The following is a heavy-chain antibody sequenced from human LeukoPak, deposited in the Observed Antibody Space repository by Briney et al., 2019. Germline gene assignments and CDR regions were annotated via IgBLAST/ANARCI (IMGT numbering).Heavy chain of an antibody. Sequence: GGSLRLSCAASGFTFDDYAMHWVRQAPGKGLEWVANIKQDGSEKYFVDSVRGRFTVSRDNGKNSLYLQMSSLRVDDTAIYYCARGGWSIDYWGQGTLVTVSS. D-gene: IGHD6-19*01. J-gene: IGHJ4*02. CDR2: IKQDGSEK. V-gene: IGHV3-7*01. CDR3: ARGGWSIDY. CDR1: GFTFDDYA.